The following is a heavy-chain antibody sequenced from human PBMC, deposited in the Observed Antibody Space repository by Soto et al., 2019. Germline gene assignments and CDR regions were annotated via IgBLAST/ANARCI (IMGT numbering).Heavy chain of an antibody. CDR1: GFTFSSYW. CDR2: IKSDGSST. CDR3: ARGCTNGGCFGSY. Sequence: EVQLVESGGGLVQPGGSLRLSCAASGFTFSSYWMHWVRQVPGKGLVWVSRIKSDGSSTNYADSVKGRFIISRDNAKNTLYLQMNSLRAEDTAVYYCARGCTNGGCFGSYWGQGALVTVSS. V-gene: IGHV3-74*01. D-gene: IGHD2-8*01. J-gene: IGHJ4*02.